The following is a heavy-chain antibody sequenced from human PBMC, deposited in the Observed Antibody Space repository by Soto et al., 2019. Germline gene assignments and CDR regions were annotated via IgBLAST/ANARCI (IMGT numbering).Heavy chain of an antibody. Sequence: QVQLQQWGAGLLKPSETLSLTCAVYGGSFSGYYWSWIRQPPGKGLEWTGEINHSGSTNYNPSLKGGVAMSVDTSKNQFALKLSSVTAADTAVYYCARVGSGSGSSTCAEYFQHWGQGTLVTVSS. CDR1: GGSFSGYY. J-gene: IGHJ1*01. CDR3: ARVGSGSGSSTCAEYFQH. CDR2: INHSGST. V-gene: IGHV4-34*01. D-gene: IGHD3-10*01.